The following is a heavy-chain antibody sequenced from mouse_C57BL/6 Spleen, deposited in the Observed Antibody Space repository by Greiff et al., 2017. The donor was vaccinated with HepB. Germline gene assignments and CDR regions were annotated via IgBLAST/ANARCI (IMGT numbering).Heavy chain of an antibody. D-gene: IGHD1-1*01. CDR2: IWGGGST. CDR1: GFSLTSYG. Sequence: VKLVESGPGLVAPSQSLSITCTVSGFSLTSYGVDWVRQPPGKGLEWLGVIWGGGSTNYNSALMSRLSISKDNSKSQVFLKMNSLQTDDTAMYYCAKHRRYYGSSYGWYFDVWGTGTTVTVSS. V-gene: IGHV2-9*01. J-gene: IGHJ1*03. CDR3: AKHRRYYGSSYGWYFDV.